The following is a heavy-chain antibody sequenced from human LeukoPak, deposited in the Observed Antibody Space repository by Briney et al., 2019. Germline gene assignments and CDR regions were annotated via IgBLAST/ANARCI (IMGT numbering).Heavy chain of an antibody. CDR3: ARIVFGVAIANYYYYMDV. D-gene: IGHD3-3*01. J-gene: IGHJ6*03. V-gene: IGHV3-48*01. CDR2: ISSSSSTI. CDR1: GFTFSSYS. Sequence: GGSLRLSCAASGFTFSSYSMNWVRQAPGKGLEWVSYISSSSSTIYYADSVKGRFTISRDNAKNSLYLQMNSLRAEDTAVYYCARIVFGVAIANYYYYMDVWGKGTTVTVSS.